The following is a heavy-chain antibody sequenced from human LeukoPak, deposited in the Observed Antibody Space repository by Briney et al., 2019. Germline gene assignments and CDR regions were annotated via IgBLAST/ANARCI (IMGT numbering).Heavy chain of an antibody. Sequence: GASVKVSCKVSGYTLTELSMHWVRQAPGKGLEWMGGFDPEDGETIYTQKFQGRVTMTEDTSTDTAYMELSSLRSEDTAVYYCATAPNSGSYLAVELEYWGQGTLVTVSS. D-gene: IGHD1-26*01. CDR2: FDPEDGET. V-gene: IGHV1-24*01. CDR1: GYTLTELS. J-gene: IGHJ4*02. CDR3: ATAPNSGSYLAVELEY.